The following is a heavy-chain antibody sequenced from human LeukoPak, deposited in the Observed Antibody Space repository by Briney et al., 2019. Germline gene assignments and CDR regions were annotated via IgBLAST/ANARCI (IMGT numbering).Heavy chain of an antibody. CDR2: IYYSGST. Sequence: SETLSLTCTVSGGSISSSSYYWGWIRQPPGKGLVWFGSIYYSGSTYYNPSLKSRVTISVDTSKNQFSLKLSSVTAADTAVYYCARSRDDCSSTSCYEGINWFDPWGQGTLVTVSS. CDR1: GGSISSSSYY. CDR3: ARSRDDCSSTSCYEGINWFDP. V-gene: IGHV4-39*07. J-gene: IGHJ5*02. D-gene: IGHD2-2*01.